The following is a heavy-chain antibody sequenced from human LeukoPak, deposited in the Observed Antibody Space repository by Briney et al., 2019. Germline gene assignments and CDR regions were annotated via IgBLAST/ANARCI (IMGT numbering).Heavy chain of an antibody. CDR2: ISYDGSNK. Sequence: GRSLRLSCAASGFTFSSYAMHWVRQAPGKGLEWVAVISYDGSNKYYADSVKGRFTISRDNSKNTLYLQMNSLRAEDTAVYYCARVGKDSGYDWSYYFDYWGQGTLVTVSS. CDR1: GFTFSSYA. V-gene: IGHV3-30*04. CDR3: ARVGKDSGYDWSYYFDY. J-gene: IGHJ4*02. D-gene: IGHD5-12*01.